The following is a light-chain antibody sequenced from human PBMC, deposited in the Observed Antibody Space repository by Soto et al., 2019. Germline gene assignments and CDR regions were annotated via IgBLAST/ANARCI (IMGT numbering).Light chain of an antibody. CDR3: QPSGTSPGYI. CDR1: QTITNNR. J-gene: IGKJ2*01. V-gene: IGKV3-20*01. CDR2: GAS. Sequence: EVVLTQSPGTLSLFPGERATLSCRGSQTITNNRLAWYQQRPGQAPRLLIYGASGRATGIPDRFSGSVSGTVFTLTISRPEPEDFAVYSCQPSGTSPGYIFGQGTKLQIK.